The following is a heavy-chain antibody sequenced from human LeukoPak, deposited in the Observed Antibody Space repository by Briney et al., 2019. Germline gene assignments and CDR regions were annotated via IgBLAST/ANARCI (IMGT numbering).Heavy chain of an antibody. V-gene: IGHV3-21*04. CDR2: ISSSSSYI. CDR3: AKSLGYSNYLFDY. D-gene: IGHD4-11*01. J-gene: IGHJ4*02. CDR1: GFTFSSYS. Sequence: PGGFLRLSCAASGFTFSSYSMNWVRQAPGKGLEWVSSISSSSSYIYYADSVKGRFTISRDNAKNSLYLQMNSLGAEDTALYYCAKSLGYSNYLFDYWGQGTLVIVSS.